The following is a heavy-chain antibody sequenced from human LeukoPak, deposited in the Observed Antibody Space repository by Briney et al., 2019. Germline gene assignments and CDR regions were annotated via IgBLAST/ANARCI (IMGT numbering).Heavy chain of an antibody. V-gene: IGHV3-21*01. Sequence: PGGSLRLSCAASGFTFSNYGMNWVRQAPGKGLEWVSTISSTSGYTYYADSVKGRFTISRDNAKNSLYLQMNSLRAEDTAVYYCARDSGWSNYYFDYWGQGTLVTVSS. CDR1: GFTFSNYG. CDR2: ISSTSGYT. J-gene: IGHJ4*02. D-gene: IGHD2-15*01. CDR3: ARDSGWSNYYFDY.